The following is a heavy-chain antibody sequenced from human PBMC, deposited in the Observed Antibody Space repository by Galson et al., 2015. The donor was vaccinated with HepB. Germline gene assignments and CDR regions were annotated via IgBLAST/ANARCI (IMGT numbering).Heavy chain of an antibody. CDR2: ISAYNGNT. CDR1: GGTFSTYT. Sequence: SVKVSCKASGGTFSTYTISWVRQAPGQGLEWMGWISAYNGNTNYAQKLQGRVTMTTDTSTSTAYMELRSLRSDDTAVYYCARDRGYSSGYYPEDNYFDYWGQGTLVTVSS. J-gene: IGHJ4*02. V-gene: IGHV1-18*01. CDR3: ARDRGYSSGYYPEDNYFDY. D-gene: IGHD3-22*01.